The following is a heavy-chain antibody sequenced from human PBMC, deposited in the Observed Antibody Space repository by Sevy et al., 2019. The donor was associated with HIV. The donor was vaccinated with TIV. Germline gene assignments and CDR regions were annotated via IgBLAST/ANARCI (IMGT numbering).Heavy chain of an antibody. D-gene: IGHD3-22*01. CDR2: IYSGGST. J-gene: IGHJ3*02. CDR3: ARGLGAGDYYDSSGYYSDDAFDI. Sequence: GGSLRLSCAASGFTVSSNYMSWVRQAPGKGLEWVSVIYSGGSTYYADSVKGRFTISRDNSKNTLYLQMNILRAEDTAVYYCARGLGAGDYYDSSGYYSDDAFDIWGQGTMVTVSS. V-gene: IGHV3-53*01. CDR1: GFTVSSNY.